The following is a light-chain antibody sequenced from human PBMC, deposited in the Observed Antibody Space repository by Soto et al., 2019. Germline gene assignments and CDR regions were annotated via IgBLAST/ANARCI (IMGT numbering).Light chain of an antibody. Sequence: DIQMTQSPSSLSASVGDRVTITCQASQDISNYLNWYQQKPGKAPKLVIYDASNLETGVPSRFSGSGSGTDFTFSISSLQPEDIATYYCQQYDNLLMYTFGQGTKLEIK. CDR2: DAS. CDR3: QQYDNLLMYT. J-gene: IGKJ2*01. CDR1: QDISNY. V-gene: IGKV1-33*01.